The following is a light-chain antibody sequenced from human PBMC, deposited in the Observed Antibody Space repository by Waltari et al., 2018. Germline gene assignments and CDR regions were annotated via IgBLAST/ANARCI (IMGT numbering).Light chain of an antibody. CDR2: DAS. CDR3: QHYNSFSHIYT. V-gene: IGKV1-5*01. CDR1: PKITNW. J-gene: IGKJ2*01. Sequence: IQMTQSPSTLSASVGDRVTITCRASPKITNWLAWYQQKPGKAPNVPIYDASTLESGVPSRFSGSGSGTEFTLTINSLQPDDFATYYCQHYNSFSHIYTFGQGTKLEI.